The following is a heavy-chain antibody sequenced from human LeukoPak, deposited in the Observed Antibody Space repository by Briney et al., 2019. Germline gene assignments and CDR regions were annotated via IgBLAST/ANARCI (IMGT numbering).Heavy chain of an antibody. CDR1: GFTFDEYT. CDR2: ISGDGSST. Sequence: PGGSLRLSCAASGFTFDEYTMHWVRQDLGKGLEWVSLISGDGSSTYYADSVKGRFTISRDSSKNSPYLQMNSLRTEDTALYYCVKDYGDTAFIDYWGQGTLVTVSS. CDR3: VKDYGDTAFIDY. V-gene: IGHV3-43*02. J-gene: IGHJ4*02. D-gene: IGHD5-18*01.